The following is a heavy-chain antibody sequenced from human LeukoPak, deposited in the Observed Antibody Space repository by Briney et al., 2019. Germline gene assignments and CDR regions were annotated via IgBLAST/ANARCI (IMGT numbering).Heavy chain of an antibody. CDR3: ANSMVRGVADH. CDR1: GGSISSYY. Sequence: PSETLSLTCTVSGGSISSYYWSWIRQPAGKGLEWIGRIYTSGGTNYNPSLKSRVTMSVDTSKNQFSLKLSSVTAADTAVYYCANSMVRGVADHWGRGILVTVSS. J-gene: IGHJ4*02. CDR2: IYTSGGT. V-gene: IGHV4-4*07. D-gene: IGHD3-10*01.